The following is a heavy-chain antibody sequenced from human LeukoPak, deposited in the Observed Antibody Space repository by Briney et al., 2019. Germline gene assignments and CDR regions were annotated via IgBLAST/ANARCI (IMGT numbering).Heavy chain of an antibody. Sequence: GGSLRLSCAASGFTFSSYWMNWVRQAPGKGLEWVSSISSSSSCIYYADSVKGRFTISRDNAKNSLYLQMNSLRAEDTAVYYCARAGSDSSGYFFDYWGQGTLVTVSS. CDR1: GFTFSSYW. V-gene: IGHV3-21*01. D-gene: IGHD3-22*01. CDR3: ARAGSDSSGYFFDY. J-gene: IGHJ4*02. CDR2: ISSSSSCI.